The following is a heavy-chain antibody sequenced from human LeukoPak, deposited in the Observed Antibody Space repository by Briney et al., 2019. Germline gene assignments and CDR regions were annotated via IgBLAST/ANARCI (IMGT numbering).Heavy chain of an antibody. CDR1: GYTFTSYY. D-gene: IGHD3-9*01. J-gene: IGHJ4*02. Sequence: ASVKVSCKASGYTFTSYYMHWVRQAPGQGLEWMGVINPSGGSTSYAQKFQGRVTMTRDTSTSTVYMELSSLRSEDTAVYYCAKDRGYDILTGYYTPPHFDYWGQGTLVTVSS. V-gene: IGHV1-46*01. CDR2: INPSGGST. CDR3: AKDRGYDILTGYYTPPHFDY.